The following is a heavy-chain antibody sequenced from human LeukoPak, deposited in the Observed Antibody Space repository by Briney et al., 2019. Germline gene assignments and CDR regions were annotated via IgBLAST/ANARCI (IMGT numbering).Heavy chain of an antibody. Sequence: PGGSLRLSCAASGFTVSSNYMSWVRQAPGKGLEWVSVIYSGGSTYYADSVKGRFTISRDNSKNTLYPQMNSLRAEDTAVYYCARGVGDAPAMVTLRYYYYYYYMDVWGKGTTVTVSS. V-gene: IGHV3-53*01. CDR3: ARGVGDAPAMVTLRYYYYYYYMDV. J-gene: IGHJ6*03. CDR2: IYSGGST. D-gene: IGHD5-18*01. CDR1: GFTVSSNY.